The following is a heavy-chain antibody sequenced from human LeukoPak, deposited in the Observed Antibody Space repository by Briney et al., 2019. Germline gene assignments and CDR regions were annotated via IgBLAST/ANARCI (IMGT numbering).Heavy chain of an antibody. D-gene: IGHD6-19*01. V-gene: IGHV4-59*01. CDR2: IYYSGST. CDR1: GGSISSYY. CDR3: ASDMSPSRYSSGWYA. Sequence: SETLSLTCTVSGGSISSYYWSWIRQPPGKGLEWIGYIYYSGSTNYNPSLKSRVTISVDTSKNQLSLKLSSVTAADTAVYYCASDMSPSRYSSGWYAWGQGTLVTVSS. J-gene: IGHJ5*02.